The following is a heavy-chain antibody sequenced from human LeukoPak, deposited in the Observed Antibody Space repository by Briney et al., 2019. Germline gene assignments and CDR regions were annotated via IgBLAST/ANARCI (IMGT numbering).Heavy chain of an antibody. V-gene: IGHV3-7*01. CDR3: ARGPYYYDSSVYRDAFDI. CDR2: IKQDGSEK. CDR1: GFTFSSYW. D-gene: IGHD3-22*01. Sequence: PGGSLRLSCAASGFTFSSYWMSWVRQAPGKGLEWVDNIKQDGSEKYYVDSVKGRFTISRDNAKNSLYLQMNSLRAEDTAVYYCARGPYYYDSSVYRDAFDIWGQGTMVTVSS. J-gene: IGHJ3*02.